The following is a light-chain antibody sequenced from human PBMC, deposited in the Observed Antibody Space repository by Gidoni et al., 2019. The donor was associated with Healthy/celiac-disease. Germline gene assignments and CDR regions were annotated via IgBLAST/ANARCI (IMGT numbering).Light chain of an antibody. J-gene: IGLJ3*02. CDR2: EGS. CDR3: SSYAGSNNLV. Sequence: QSALTQPPSASGSPGQSVTISCTGTSSDVGAYNYVSWYQQHPGKAPKLMIYEGSKRPSGVPDRFSGSKSGNTASLTVSGLQAEDEADYYCSSYAGSNNLVFGGGTKLTVL. CDR1: SSDVGAYNY. V-gene: IGLV2-8*01.